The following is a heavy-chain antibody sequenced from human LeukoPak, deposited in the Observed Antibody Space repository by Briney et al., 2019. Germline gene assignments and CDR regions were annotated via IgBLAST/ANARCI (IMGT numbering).Heavy chain of an antibody. V-gene: IGHV4-34*01. CDR1: GGSFSGYY. J-gene: IGHJ4*02. Sequence: SETLSVTCAVYGGSFSGYYWSWIRQPPGKGLEWIGEINRSGSTNYNPSLKSRVTISVDTSKNQFSLKLSSVTAADTAVYYCVSDSGYVRRFDYWGQGTLVTVSS. CDR3: VSDSGYVRRFDY. D-gene: IGHD5-12*01. CDR2: INRSGST.